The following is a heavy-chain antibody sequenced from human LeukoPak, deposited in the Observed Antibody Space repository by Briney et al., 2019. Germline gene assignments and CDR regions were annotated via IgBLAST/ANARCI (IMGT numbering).Heavy chain of an antibody. D-gene: IGHD3-22*01. Sequence: ASVKVSCKASGYTFTGYYMHWVRQAPGQGLEWMGWINANSGDTKYAQKFQGRVTMTRDTSISTAYMEQSRLRSDDTAMYYCAREISGYSDYWGQGTLVTVSS. CDR1: GYTFTGYY. V-gene: IGHV1-2*02. CDR3: AREISGYSDY. CDR2: INANSGDT. J-gene: IGHJ4*02.